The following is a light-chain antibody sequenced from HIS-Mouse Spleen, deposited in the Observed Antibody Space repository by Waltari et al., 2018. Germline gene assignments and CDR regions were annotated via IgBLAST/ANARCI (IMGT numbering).Light chain of an antibody. CDR3: QVWDSSSDHVV. J-gene: IGLJ2*01. Sequence: SYVLTQPPSVSVAPGKTARITCGGNNMGSKSVHWYQQKPGQAPVLVVYDVSDRPSGLPERFSGSNSGNTATLTSSRVEAGDEADYYCQVWDSSSDHVVFGGGTKLTVL. V-gene: IGLV3-21*03. CDR2: DVS. CDR1: NMGSKS.